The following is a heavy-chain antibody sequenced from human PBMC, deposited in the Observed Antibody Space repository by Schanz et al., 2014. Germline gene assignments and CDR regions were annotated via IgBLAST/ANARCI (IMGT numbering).Heavy chain of an antibody. CDR2: ISYDGSTK. CDR1: GFTFSTYG. V-gene: IGHV3-30*03. CDR3: ARDRQQLVGRIGYYYGMDV. Sequence: QVQLVESGGGVVQPGRSLRLSCAASGFTFSTYGIHWVRQAPGKGLEWVAVISYDGSTKYYADSVKGRITISRDNSKNTLYLQMNSLRAEDTAVYYCARDRQQLVGRIGYYYGMDVWGQGTTVTVSS. D-gene: IGHD6-13*01. J-gene: IGHJ6*02.